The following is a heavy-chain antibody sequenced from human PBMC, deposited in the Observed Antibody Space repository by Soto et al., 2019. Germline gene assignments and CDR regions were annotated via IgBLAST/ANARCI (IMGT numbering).Heavy chain of an antibody. J-gene: IGHJ6*02. CDR1: GYSFTSYW. D-gene: IGHD6-19*01. CDR3: ARPREAGKNYYGVDV. Sequence: PGESLKNSCKGSGYSFTSYWIGLVRQMPGKGLEWMGIIYPGDSDTRYSPSFQGQVTISADKSISTAYLQWSSLKASDTAMYYCARPREAGKNYYGVDVWGQGTTVTVS. V-gene: IGHV5-51*01. CDR2: IYPGDSDT.